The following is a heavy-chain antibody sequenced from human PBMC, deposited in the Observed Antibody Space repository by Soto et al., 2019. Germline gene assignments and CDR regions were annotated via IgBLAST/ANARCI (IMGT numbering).Heavy chain of an antibody. CDR3: AKDSYSSGWYGYFQH. J-gene: IGHJ1*01. Sequence: EVQVVESGGGLVQPGRSLRLSCAASGFTFDDYAMHWVRQAPGKGLEWVSGISWNSGSIGYADSVKGRFTISRDNAKNSLYLQMNSLRAEDTALYYCAKDSYSSGWYGYFQHWGQGTLVTVSS. CDR2: ISWNSGSI. V-gene: IGHV3-9*01. CDR1: GFTFDDYA. D-gene: IGHD6-19*01.